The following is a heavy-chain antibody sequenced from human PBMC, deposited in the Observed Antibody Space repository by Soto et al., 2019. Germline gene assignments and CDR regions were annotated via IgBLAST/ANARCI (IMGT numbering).Heavy chain of an antibody. J-gene: IGHJ6*03. CDR3: TLDMVRVGVPYYYYMDF. CDR2: IRSKANSYAT. CDR1: GFTFSGSA. Sequence: GGSLRLSCAASGFTFSGSAMHWVRQASGKGLEWVGRIRSKANSYATAYAASVKGRFTISRDDSKNTAYLQMNSLKTEDTALYYCTLDMVRVGVPYYYYMDFWGKGTTVTVSS. V-gene: IGHV3-73*01. D-gene: IGHD3-10*01.